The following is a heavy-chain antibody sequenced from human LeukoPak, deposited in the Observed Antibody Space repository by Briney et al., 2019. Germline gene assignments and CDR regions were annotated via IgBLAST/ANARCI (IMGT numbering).Heavy chain of an antibody. CDR1: GGSISSYY. D-gene: IGHD5-18*01. CDR2: IYYSGST. Sequence: SETLSLTCTVSGGSISSYYWSWIRQPPGKGPEWIGYIYYSGSTNYNPSLKSRVTISVDTSKNQFSLKLSSVTAADTAVYYCARERRYSYGCYFDYWGQGTLVTVSS. J-gene: IGHJ4*02. V-gene: IGHV4-59*01. CDR3: ARERRYSYGCYFDY.